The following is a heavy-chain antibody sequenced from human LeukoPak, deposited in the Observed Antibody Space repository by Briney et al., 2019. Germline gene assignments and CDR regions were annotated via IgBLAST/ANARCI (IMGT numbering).Heavy chain of an antibody. CDR3: ARDDIVVVPAANGMYV. D-gene: IGHD2-2*01. CDR2: ISGYNGNT. CDR1: GYIFTSYG. Sequence: ASVKVSCKASGYIFTSYGVSWVRQAPGRGLEWMGWISGYNGNTNYAQKFQGRVTMTTDTSTNTAYMELRSLRADGTAVYYCARDDIVVVPAANGMYVWGQGTTVTVSS. V-gene: IGHV1-18*01. J-gene: IGHJ6*02.